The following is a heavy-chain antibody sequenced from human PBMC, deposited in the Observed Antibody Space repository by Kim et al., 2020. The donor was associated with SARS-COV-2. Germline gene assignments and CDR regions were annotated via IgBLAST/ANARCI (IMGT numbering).Heavy chain of an antibody. D-gene: IGHD3-3*01. J-gene: IGHJ4*02. CDR2: ISYDGSNK. CDR3: AKDRGPHLEWLLSPDYYFDY. Sequence: GGSLRLSCAASGFTFSSYGMHWVRQAPGKGLEWVAVISYDGSNKYYADSVKGRFTISRDNSKNTLYLQMNSLRAEDTAVYYCAKDRGPHLEWLLSPDYYFDYWGQGTLVTVSS. V-gene: IGHV3-30*18. CDR1: GFTFSSYG.